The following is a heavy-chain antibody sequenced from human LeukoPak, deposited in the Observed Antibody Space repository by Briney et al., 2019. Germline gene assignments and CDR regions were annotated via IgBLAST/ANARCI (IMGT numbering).Heavy chain of an antibody. CDR3: ASVEMASFGAFDI. Sequence: SETLSLTCTVSGGSISSYYWSWIRQPPGKGLEWIGYIYYRGSTNYNPSLKSRVTISVDTSKNQFSLKLSSVTAADTAVYYCASVEMASFGAFDIWGQGTMVTVSS. CDR1: GGSISSYY. D-gene: IGHD5-24*01. CDR2: IYYRGST. J-gene: IGHJ3*02. V-gene: IGHV4-59*01.